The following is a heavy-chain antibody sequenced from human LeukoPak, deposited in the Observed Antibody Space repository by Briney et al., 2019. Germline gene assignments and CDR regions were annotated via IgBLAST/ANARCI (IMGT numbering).Heavy chain of an antibody. CDR2: IIPIFGTA. Sequence: SVKVSCKASGGTFSSYAISWVRQAPGQGLEWMGGIIPIFGTANYAQKFQGRVTITTDESTSTAYMELSSLRSEDTAVYYCAGSTLGGTDAFDIWGQGTMVTVSS. V-gene: IGHV1-69*05. J-gene: IGHJ3*02. CDR3: AGSTLGGTDAFDI. D-gene: IGHD3-16*01. CDR1: GGTFSSYA.